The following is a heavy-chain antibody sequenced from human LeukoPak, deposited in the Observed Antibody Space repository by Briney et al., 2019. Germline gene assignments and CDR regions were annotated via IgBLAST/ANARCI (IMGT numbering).Heavy chain of an antibody. CDR2: IRYKADSYTT. D-gene: IGHD6-6*01. CDR3: ARVARAALDY. CDR1: GFTFSDHY. V-gene: IGHV3-72*01. Sequence: PGGSLRLSCAASGFTFSDHYMDWVRQAPGKGLEWVGRIRYKADSYTTDYATSVKGRFTISRDDSKNSLYLLMNSLKTEDTAVYFCARVARAALDYWGQGTLVTVSS. J-gene: IGHJ4*02.